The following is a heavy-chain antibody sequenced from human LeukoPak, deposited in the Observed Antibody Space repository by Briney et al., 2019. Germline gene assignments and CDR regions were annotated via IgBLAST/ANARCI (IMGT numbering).Heavy chain of an antibody. CDR2: VYYSGST. J-gene: IGHJ4*02. D-gene: IGHD3-3*01. Sequence: SSETLSLTCTVSGGSISSSDYYWGWIRQPPGKGLDWIGSVYYSGSTYYNPSLKSRVTISVDTSKNQFSLKLSSVTAADTAVYYCARRMAYYDFWSGYAALDYWGQGTLVTVSS. CDR1: GGSISSSDYY. V-gene: IGHV4-39*07. CDR3: ARRMAYYDFWSGYAALDY.